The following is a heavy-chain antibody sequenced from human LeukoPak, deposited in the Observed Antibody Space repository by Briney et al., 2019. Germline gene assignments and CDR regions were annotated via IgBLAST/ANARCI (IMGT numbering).Heavy chain of an antibody. V-gene: IGHV3-9*01. Sequence: PGGSLRFSCAVSGFTFDDYAMHWVRQVPGKGLEWVSGINWNSDSIGYADSVKGRFTISRDNAKNSLYLQMNSLRAEDTAVYYCAREGMVRECYYYYYYMDVWGKGTTVTISS. CDR3: AREGMVRECYYYYYYMDV. CDR1: GFTFDDYA. J-gene: IGHJ6*03. CDR2: INWNSDSI. D-gene: IGHD3-10*01.